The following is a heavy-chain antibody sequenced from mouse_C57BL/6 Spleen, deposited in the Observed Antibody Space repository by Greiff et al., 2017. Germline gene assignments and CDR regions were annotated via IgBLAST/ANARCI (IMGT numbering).Heavy chain of an antibody. D-gene: IGHD2-4*01. CDR2: IDPSDSYT. CDR1: GYTFTSYW. Sequence: VQLQQPGAELVKPGASVKLSCKASGYTFTSYWMQWVKQRPGQGLEWIGEIDPSDSYTNYNQKFKGKATLTVDTSSSTAYMQLSSLTSEDSAVYYCAKVQGPYYNYDDYWGQGTTLTVSS. CDR3: AKVQGPYYNYDDY. V-gene: IGHV1-50*01. J-gene: IGHJ2*01.